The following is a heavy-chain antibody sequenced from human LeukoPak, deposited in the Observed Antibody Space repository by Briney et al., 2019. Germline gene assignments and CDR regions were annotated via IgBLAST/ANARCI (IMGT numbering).Heavy chain of an antibody. D-gene: IGHD3-10*01. V-gene: IGHV3-23*01. CDR1: GFTFSGYA. J-gene: IGHJ4*02. Sequence: PGGSLRLSCAASGFTFSGYAMSWVRQAPGKGLEWVSAISGSGGSTYYADSVKGRFTISRDNSKNTLYLQMNILRAEDTTVYYCAKEAYYGSGSWFDYWGQGTLVTVSS. CDR2: ISGSGGST. CDR3: AKEAYYGSGSWFDY.